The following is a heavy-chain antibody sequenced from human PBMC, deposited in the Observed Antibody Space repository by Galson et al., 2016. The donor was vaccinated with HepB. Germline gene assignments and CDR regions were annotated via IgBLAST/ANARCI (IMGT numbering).Heavy chain of an antibody. V-gene: IGHV4-34*01. CDR3: AKKGRWHYAAPYYFDS. CDR2: INHSGST. D-gene: IGHD1-7*01. J-gene: IGHJ4*02. CDR1: GGSFSGYY. Sequence: SETLSLTCAVHGGSFSGYYWNWIRQPAGKRPEWIGEINHSGSTNYNPSLKGRVTISVDMSKNQFSLRLNSVTAADTAVYYCAKKGRWHYAAPYYFDSWGQGTLVTVSS.